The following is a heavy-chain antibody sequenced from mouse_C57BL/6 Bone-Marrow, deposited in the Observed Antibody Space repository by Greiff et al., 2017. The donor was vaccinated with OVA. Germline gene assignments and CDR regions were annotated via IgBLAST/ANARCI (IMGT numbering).Heavy chain of an antibody. Sequence: QVQLQQPGAELVRPGTSVKLSCKASGYTFTHYWMHWVKQRPGQGLEWIGVLAPSDSYINYNQKFKGRATLTVDTSSSTAYMHLSSLTSEDSAVYYCSHFDSRLYLHYWGQGTSLTVSS. CDR2: LAPSDSYI. CDR1: GYTFTHYW. V-gene: IGHV1-59*01. D-gene: IGHD1-1*01. J-gene: IGHJ2*02. CDR3: SHFDSRLYLHY.